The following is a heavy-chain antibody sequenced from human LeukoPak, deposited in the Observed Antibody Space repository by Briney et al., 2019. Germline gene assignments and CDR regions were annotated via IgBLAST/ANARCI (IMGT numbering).Heavy chain of an antibody. CDR1: GYTFTGYY. Sequence: ASVKVSCEASGYTFTGYYMHWVRQAHGQGLEWMGWINPNSGGTNYAQKFQGRVTMTRDTSISTAYMELSRLRSDDTAVYYCARVSYYGYFDYWGQETLVSVFS. CDR3: ARVSYYGYFDY. CDR2: INPNSGGT. D-gene: IGHD3-10*01. J-gene: IGHJ4*02. V-gene: IGHV1-2*02.